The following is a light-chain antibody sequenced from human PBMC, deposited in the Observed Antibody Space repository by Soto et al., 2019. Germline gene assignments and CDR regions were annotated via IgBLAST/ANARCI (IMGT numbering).Light chain of an antibody. Sequence: QSVLTQPASVSGSPVQSITISCTGTSSDFCAYNSVSWYQQHPGKAPQLIIYDVSTRPSGISDRFSGSKSGNTASLTISGLQSEDESDYYCSSYTTSVTYVFGTGTKLTVL. CDR3: SSYTTSVTYV. CDR2: DVS. CDR1: SSDFCAYNS. V-gene: IGLV2-14*01. J-gene: IGLJ1*01.